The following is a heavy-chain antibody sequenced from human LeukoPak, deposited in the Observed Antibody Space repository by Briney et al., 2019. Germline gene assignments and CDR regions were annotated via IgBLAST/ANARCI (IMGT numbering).Heavy chain of an antibody. CDR2: ISSSSSYI. J-gene: IGHJ4*02. D-gene: IGHD3-3*01. CDR1: GFTLSSYS. CDR3: ARDPYDFWSGYYKGNDY. V-gene: IGHV3-21*01. Sequence: GGSLRLSCAASGFTLSSYSMNWVRQAPGKGLEWVSSISSSSSYIYYADSVKGRLTISRDNAKNSLYLQMNSLRAEDTAVYYCARDPYDFWSGYYKGNDYWGQGTLVTVSS.